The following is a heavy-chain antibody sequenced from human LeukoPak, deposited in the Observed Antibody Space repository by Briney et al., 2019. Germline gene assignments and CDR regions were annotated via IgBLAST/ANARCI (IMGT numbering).Heavy chain of an antibody. CDR2: ISAYNGNT. D-gene: IGHD2-21*02. J-gene: IGHJ5*02. Sequence: ASVKVSCKASGYTFTSYGISWVRQAPGQGLEWMGWISAYNGNTNYAQKLQGRVTMTTDTSTSTAYMELSSLRSEDTAVYYCARDPFVVVTATNNWFDPWGQGTLVTVSS. CDR3: ARDPFVVVTATNNWFDP. CDR1: GYTFTSYG. V-gene: IGHV1-18*01.